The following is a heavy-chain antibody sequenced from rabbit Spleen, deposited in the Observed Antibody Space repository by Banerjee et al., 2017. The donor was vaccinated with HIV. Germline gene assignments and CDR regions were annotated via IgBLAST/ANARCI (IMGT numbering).Heavy chain of an antibody. D-gene: IGHD1-1*01. CDR1: GFSFSAGYD. V-gene: IGHV1S40*01. CDR3: TRDDGSGHYIDGYFNL. J-gene: IGHJ4*01. CDR2: IYTGNGKN. Sequence: QSLQESGGGLFQPGGSLALTCTASGFSFSAGYDMSWVRQAPGKGLEWIGFIYTGNGKNYYASWAKGRFTISKTSSTTVTLQVTSVTAADTATYFCTRDDGSGHYIDGYFNLWGPGTLVTVS.